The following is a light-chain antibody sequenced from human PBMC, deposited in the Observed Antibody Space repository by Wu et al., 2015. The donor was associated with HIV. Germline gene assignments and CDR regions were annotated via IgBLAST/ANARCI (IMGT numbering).Light chain of an antibody. CDR3: QQYNNWPKT. J-gene: IGKJ3*01. CDR1: QSVSSNY. CDR2: GAS. Sequence: EIVLTQSPGTLSLSPGERATLSCRASQSVSSNYLAWYQQKPGQAPRLLIYGASSRATGIPDRFSGSGSGTDFTLTISSMQSEDFAVYYCQQYNNWPKTFGPGTKVDVK. V-gene: IGKV3-20*01.